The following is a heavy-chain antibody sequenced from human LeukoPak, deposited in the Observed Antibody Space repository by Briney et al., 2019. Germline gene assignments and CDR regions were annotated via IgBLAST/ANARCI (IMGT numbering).Heavy chain of an antibody. Sequence: PSETLSLTCAVYGGSFSGYYWSWIRQPPGKGLEWIGHIYPSGSTYYNSSLKSRVTMSVDRSKNQFSLKLNSVTAADTAVYYCARVPWGSGYFDFWGQGTLVTVSS. CDR1: GGSFSGYY. J-gene: IGHJ4*02. V-gene: IGHV4-34*01. CDR2: IYPSGST. CDR3: ARVPWGSGYFDF. D-gene: IGHD7-27*01.